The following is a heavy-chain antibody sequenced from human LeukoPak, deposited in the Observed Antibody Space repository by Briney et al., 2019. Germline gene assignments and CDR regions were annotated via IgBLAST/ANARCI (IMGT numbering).Heavy chain of an antibody. CDR2: ISWNSGSI. J-gene: IGHJ4*02. Sequence: GRSLRLSCAASGFTFDDYAMHWVRQAPGKGLEWVSGISWNSGSIGYADSVKGRFTISRDNAKNSLYLQMNSLRAEDTALYHCARDGGFRELFLWGQGTLVTVSS. V-gene: IGHV3-9*01. CDR1: GFTFDDYA. D-gene: IGHD3-10*01. CDR3: ARDGGFRELFL.